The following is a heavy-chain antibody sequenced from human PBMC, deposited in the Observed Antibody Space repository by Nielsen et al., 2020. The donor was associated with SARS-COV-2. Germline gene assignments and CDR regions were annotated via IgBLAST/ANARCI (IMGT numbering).Heavy chain of an antibody. CDR1: GFTFDDYT. CDR2: ISWDGAST. V-gene: IGHV3-43*01. Sequence: GGSLRLSCAASGFTFDDYTMHWVRQPPGKGLEWVSLISWDGASTYYGDSVRGRFTISRDNSKNTLDLQMNSLRTEDTAMYYCAKALRGYNYMDVWGKGTTVTVSS. CDR3: AKALRGYNYMDV. D-gene: IGHD4-17*01. J-gene: IGHJ6*03.